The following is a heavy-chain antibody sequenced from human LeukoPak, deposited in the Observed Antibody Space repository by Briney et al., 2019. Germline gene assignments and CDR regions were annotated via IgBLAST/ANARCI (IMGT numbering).Heavy chain of an antibody. CDR1: GYTFTSYY. CDR3: ARANVLRLLEWRGDYFDY. D-gene: IGHD3-3*01. V-gene: IGHV1-46*01. J-gene: IGHJ4*02. CDR2: INPSGGST. Sequence: ASVKVSCKASGYTFTSYYMHWVRQAPGQGLEWMGIINPSGGSTSYAQKFQGRVTMTRDTSTSTVYMELSSLRSEDTAVYYCARANVLRLLEWRGDYFDYWGQGTLVTVSS.